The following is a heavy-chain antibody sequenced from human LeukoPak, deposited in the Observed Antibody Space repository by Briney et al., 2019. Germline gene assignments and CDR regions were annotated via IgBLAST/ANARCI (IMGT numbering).Heavy chain of an antibody. CDR1: GYTFTSYY. CDR2: INPSGGST. J-gene: IGHJ4*02. CDR3: ARDRTDILTGYDY. D-gene: IGHD3-9*01. Sequence: ASVKVSCKASGYTFTSYYMHWVRQAPGQGLEWMGIINPSGGSTSYAQKFQGRVTMTRDMSTSTVYMELSSLRSDDTAVYYCARDRTDILTGYDYWGQGTLVTVSS. V-gene: IGHV1-46*01.